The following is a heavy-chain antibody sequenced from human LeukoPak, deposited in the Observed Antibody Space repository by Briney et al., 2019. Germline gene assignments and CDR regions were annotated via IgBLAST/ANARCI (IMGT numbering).Heavy chain of an antibody. CDR2: INPNSGGT. J-gene: IGHJ4*02. V-gene: IGHV1-2*02. CDR1: GYTFTGYY. Sequence: VASVKVSCKASGYTFTGYYMHWVRQAPGQGLEWMGWINPNSGGTNYAQKFQGRVTMTRDTSISTAYMELSRLRSDDTAVYYCASVGARGSGSYSYWGQGTLVTVSS. D-gene: IGHD3-10*01. CDR3: ASVGARGSGSYSY.